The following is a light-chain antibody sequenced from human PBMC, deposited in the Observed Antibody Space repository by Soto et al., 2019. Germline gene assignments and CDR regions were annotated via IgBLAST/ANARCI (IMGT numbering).Light chain of an antibody. Sequence: EIVLTQSPGTLSLSPGERATLSCRASQSVSSSYLAWYQQKPGQAPRLLIYGASSRATGIPDRFSGSGSGTDFTLTISRLEPEDFAVYYCEQYGSSLVAFGPRTKVDSK. V-gene: IGKV3-20*01. CDR1: QSVSSSY. CDR2: GAS. J-gene: IGKJ3*01. CDR3: EQYGSSLVA.